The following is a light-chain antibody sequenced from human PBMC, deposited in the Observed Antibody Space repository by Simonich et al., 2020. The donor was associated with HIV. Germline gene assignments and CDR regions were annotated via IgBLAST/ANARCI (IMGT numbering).Light chain of an antibody. CDR2: EVS. Sequence: QSALTQPPSASGSPGQSVTISCTETSSDVGGYKYVPWYQQHPGKAPKLMIYEVSKRPSGGPDRFSGSKYGNTASLAVSGLQAEDEADYYCSSYAGSNNFVVFGGGTKLTVL. J-gene: IGLJ2*01. CDR3: SSYAGSNNFVV. CDR1: SSDVGGYKY. V-gene: IGLV2-8*01.